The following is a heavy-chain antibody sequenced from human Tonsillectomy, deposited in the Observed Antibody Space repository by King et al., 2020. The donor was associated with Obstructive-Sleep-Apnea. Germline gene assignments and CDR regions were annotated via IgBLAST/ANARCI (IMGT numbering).Heavy chain of an antibody. Sequence: VQLVESGGGLVQPEGSVRLSCAASGFNVSSNYMSWVRQAPGKGLEWVSVIYSGGTTYYADSVKGRFTISRDNSKNTLHLQMNSLRAEDTALYYCARAPFIWTDYDQYWYFDLWGRGTQVTVSS. CDR1: GFNVSSNY. D-gene: IGHD3/OR15-3a*01. CDR2: IYSGGTT. V-gene: IGHV3-66*01. J-gene: IGHJ2*01. CDR3: ARAPFIWTDYDQYWYFDL.